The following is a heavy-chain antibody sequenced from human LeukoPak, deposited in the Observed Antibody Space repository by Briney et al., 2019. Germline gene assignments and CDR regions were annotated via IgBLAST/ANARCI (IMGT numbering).Heavy chain of an antibody. D-gene: IGHD3-9*01. J-gene: IGHJ6*02. CDR2: ISGSSGII. CDR1: GFTFNTYT. Sequence: GGSLRLSCAASGFTFNTYTMNWVRQAPGKGLEWVSYISGSSGIIDYADSVRGRFTISRDNAKNSLYLQMNSLRAEDTAVYYCARTVGRVDWSTPEGGYYYNMDVWGQGTTVTVSS. V-gene: IGHV3-48*01. CDR3: ARTVGRVDWSTPEGGYYYNMDV.